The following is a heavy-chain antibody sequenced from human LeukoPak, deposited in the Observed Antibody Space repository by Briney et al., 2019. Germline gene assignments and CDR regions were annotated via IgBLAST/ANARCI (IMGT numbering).Heavy chain of an antibody. CDR2: IYSGGMT. J-gene: IGHJ4*02. CDR1: EFTVSSNY. Sequence: GGSLRLSCAASEFTVSSNYMSWVRQAPGKGLEWVSVIYSGGMTYYADSVKGRFTISRDNSKNALYLQMNSLRAEDTAVYYCARDLPLDNWGQGTLVTVSS. V-gene: IGHV3-66*01. CDR3: ARDLPLDN.